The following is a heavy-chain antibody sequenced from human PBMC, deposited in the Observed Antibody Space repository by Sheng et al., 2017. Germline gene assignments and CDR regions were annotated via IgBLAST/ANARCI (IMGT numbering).Heavy chain of an antibody. Sequence: EVQLVESGGGLVQPGRSLRLSCAASGFTFDDYAMHWVRQAPGKGLEWVSGISWNSGSIGYADSVKGRFTISRDNAKNSLYLQMNSLRAEDMALYYCAKGVNDYGDYVGYF. CDR1: GFTFDDYA. D-gene: IGHD4-17*01. CDR2: ISWNSGSI. V-gene: IGHV3-9*03. CDR3: AKGVNDYGDYVGYF. J-gene: IGHJ4*01.